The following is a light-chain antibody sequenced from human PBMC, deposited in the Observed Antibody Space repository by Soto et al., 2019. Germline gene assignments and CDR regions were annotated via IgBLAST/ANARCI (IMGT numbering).Light chain of an antibody. Sequence: SYELTQPLSVSVALGQTARITCGGNNIGSKNVHWYQQKPGQAPVLVIYRDSNRPSGIPVRFSSSNSGNTATLTISRAQAGDEADYYCQVWDSSTAVFGGGTKLTVL. V-gene: IGLV3-9*01. CDR1: NIGSKN. J-gene: IGLJ2*01. CDR3: QVWDSSTAV. CDR2: RDS.